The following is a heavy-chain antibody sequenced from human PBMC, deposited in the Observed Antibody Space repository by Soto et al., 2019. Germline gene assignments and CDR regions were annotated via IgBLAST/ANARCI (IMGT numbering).Heavy chain of an antibody. V-gene: IGHV3-30-3*01. D-gene: IGHD5-12*01. CDR1: GFTFSSYA. J-gene: IGHJ4*02. CDR2: ISYDGSNK. Sequence: PGGSLKLSCAASGFTFSSYAMHWVRQAPGKGLEWVAVISYDGSNKYYADSVKGRFTISRDNSKNTLYLQMNSLRAEDTAVYCCARDRPLATMNFDYWGQGTLVTV. CDR3: ARDRPLATMNFDY.